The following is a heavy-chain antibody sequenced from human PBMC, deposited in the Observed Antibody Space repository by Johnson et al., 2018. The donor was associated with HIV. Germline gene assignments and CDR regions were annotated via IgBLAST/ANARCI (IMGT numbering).Heavy chain of an antibody. CDR3: ARAGKTVTFDI. J-gene: IGHJ3*02. V-gene: IGHV3-74*02. D-gene: IGHD1-14*01. Sequence: VQLVESGGGLVQPGRSLKLSCAASGFTFDDYAMHWVRQAPGKGLEWVSSINSDESSTNYAESVKGRFTISRDNAKNTLYLQMNSLRAEDTAVYYCARAGKTVTFDIWGQGTMVTVSS. CDR2: INSDESST. CDR1: GFTFDDYA.